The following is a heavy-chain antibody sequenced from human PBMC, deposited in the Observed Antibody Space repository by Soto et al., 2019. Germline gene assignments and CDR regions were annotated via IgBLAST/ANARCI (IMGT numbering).Heavy chain of an antibody. Sequence: QVQLVQSGAEVKKPGASVKVSCKASGYTFTSYGISWVRQAPGQGLEWMGWISAYNGNTNYAQKLQGRVTMTTDASTSKAYRELRSLRSDDTAVYYCARVTYYYGSGMYDYWGQGTLVTVSS. CDR1: GYTFTSYG. J-gene: IGHJ4*02. CDR3: ARVTYYYGSGMYDY. CDR2: ISAYNGNT. V-gene: IGHV1-18*01. D-gene: IGHD3-10*01.